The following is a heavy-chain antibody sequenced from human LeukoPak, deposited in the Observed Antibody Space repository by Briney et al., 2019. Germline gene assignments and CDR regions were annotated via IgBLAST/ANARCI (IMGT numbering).Heavy chain of an antibody. Sequence: GGSLRLSCAASGFTVSSNYMSWVRQAPGKGLEWVSIIYSGGTTYYADSVKDRFTISRDNSKNTLYLQMNSLRDEDTAVYYCAGSVEMATIMFDYWGQGTLVTVSS. CDR1: GFTVSSNY. CDR3: AGSVEMATIMFDY. J-gene: IGHJ4*02. D-gene: IGHD5-24*01. V-gene: IGHV3-66*01. CDR2: IYSGGTT.